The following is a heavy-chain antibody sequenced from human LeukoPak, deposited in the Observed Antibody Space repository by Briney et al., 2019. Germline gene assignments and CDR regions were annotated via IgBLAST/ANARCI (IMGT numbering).Heavy chain of an antibody. Sequence: ASVKVSCKASGYTFTGYYMHWVRQAPGQGLEWMGWINPNSGGTNYAQKFQGRVTMTRDTSISTAYMELSRLRSDDTAVYHCARHGGGGESYPRVFDYWGRGNLVTVSS. CDR2: INPNSGGT. D-gene: IGHD1-26*01. CDR3: ARHGGGGESYPRVFDY. V-gene: IGHV1-2*02. CDR1: GYTFTGYY. J-gene: IGHJ4*02.